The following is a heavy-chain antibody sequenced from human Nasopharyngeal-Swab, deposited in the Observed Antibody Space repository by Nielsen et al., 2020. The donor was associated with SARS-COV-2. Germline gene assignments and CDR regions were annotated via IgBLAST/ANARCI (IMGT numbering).Heavy chain of an antibody. D-gene: IGHD3-3*01. J-gene: IGHJ6*02. V-gene: IGHV4-4*07. CDR2: IYTSGST. CDR1: GGSISSYY. CDR3: SRDFWSGYFSERPYGMDV. Sequence: SDPLSLTCTVSGGSISSYYWSWIRQPAGKGLEWIGRIYTSGSTNYNPSLKSRVTMSVDTSKNQFSLKLSSVTAADTAVYYCSRDFWSGYFSERPYGMDVWGQGTTVTVSS.